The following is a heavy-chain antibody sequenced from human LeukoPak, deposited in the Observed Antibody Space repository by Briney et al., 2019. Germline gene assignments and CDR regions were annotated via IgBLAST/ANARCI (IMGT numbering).Heavy chain of an antibody. CDR1: AFTFSRYG. V-gene: IGHV3-30*02. CDR2: IRYDGSNK. J-gene: IGHJ4*02. CDR3: AKDSFRYDSLDY. D-gene: IGHD3-22*01. Sequence: PGGSLRLSCAASAFTFSRYGMHWVRQAPGKGLEWVAFIRYDGSNKYYADSVKGRFTISRDNSKNTLYLQMNSLRAEDTAVYYCAKDSFRYDSLDYWGQGTLVTVSS.